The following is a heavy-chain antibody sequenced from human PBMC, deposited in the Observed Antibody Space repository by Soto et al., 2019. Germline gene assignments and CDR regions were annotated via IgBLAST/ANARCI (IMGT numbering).Heavy chain of an antibody. CDR2: ISTYNGNT. V-gene: IGHV1-18*01. Sequence: QVQLVQSGAEVKKPGASVKVSCKASGYTFITYGVSWVRQAPGQGLDWLGWISTYNGNTRYAERLQGIVTMTTDTTTNTAYMELRNLRSDDTDVYYCARGPTDYYDNSANYFLDYWGQGTLVTVSS. CDR1: GYTFITYG. D-gene: IGHD3-22*01. J-gene: IGHJ4*02. CDR3: ARGPTDYYDNSANYFLDY.